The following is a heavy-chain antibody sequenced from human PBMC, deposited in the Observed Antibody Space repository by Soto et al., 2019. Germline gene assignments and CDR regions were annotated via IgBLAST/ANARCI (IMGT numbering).Heavy chain of an antibody. CDR2: ISSTGSKT. D-gene: IGHD3-9*01. J-gene: IGHJ4*02. V-gene: IGHV3-23*01. Sequence: GGSLRLSCVVSGFSMSNHALTWVRQAPGKGLEWVSSISSTGSKTYYADSIKGRFTTSRDNSKNTVFLQMNSLRPDDMAFYFCAREPKPFMTGYYDLWGQGTLVTVSS. CDR1: GFSMSNHA. CDR3: AREPKPFMTGYYDL.